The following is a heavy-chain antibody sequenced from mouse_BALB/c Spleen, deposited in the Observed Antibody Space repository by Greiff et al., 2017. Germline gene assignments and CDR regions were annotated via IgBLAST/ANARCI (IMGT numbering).Heavy chain of an antibody. CDR3: ARSTMNTTGAMDY. CDR1: GYAFTNYL. V-gene: IGHV1-54*01. J-gene: IGHJ4*01. CDR2: INPGSGGT. D-gene: IGHD2-4*01. Sequence: QVQLKESGAELVRPGTSVKVSCKASGYAFTNYLLEWVKQRPGQGLEWIGVINPGSGGTNYNEKFNGKATLTVDKSSSTAYMRLRNRTSDDSAVYFCARSTMNTTGAMDYWGQGTSVTVSS.